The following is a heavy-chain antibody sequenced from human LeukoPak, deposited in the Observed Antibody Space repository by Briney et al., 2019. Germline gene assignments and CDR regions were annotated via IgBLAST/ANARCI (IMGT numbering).Heavy chain of an antibody. CDR2: ISGSGGST. CDR3: AKARVGATGAPFGY. D-gene: IGHD1-26*01. J-gene: IGHJ4*02. V-gene: IGHV3-23*01. CDR1: GFTFSSYA. Sequence: GGSLRLSCAASGFTFSSYAMSWVRQAPGKGLEWVSAISGSGGSTYYADSVKGRFTISRDNSKNTLYLQMNSLRAEGTAVYYCAKARVGATGAPFGYWGQGTLVTVSS.